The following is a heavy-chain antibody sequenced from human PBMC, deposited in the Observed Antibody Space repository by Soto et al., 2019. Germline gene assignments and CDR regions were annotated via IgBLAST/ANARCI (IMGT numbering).Heavy chain of an antibody. Sequence: SETLSLTCTVSGGSVSSGDYFWSWLRQSPGKRLEWIAYIYYGGSTNYNPSLKSRATISVDTSKSQVSLTLTSMTAADAALYYCARSPNYYYYGFDVWGQGTAVTVSS. V-gene: IGHV4-61*08. CDR2: IYYGGST. CDR3: ARSPNYYYYGFDV. D-gene: IGHD3-10*01. CDR1: GGSVSSGDYF. J-gene: IGHJ6*02.